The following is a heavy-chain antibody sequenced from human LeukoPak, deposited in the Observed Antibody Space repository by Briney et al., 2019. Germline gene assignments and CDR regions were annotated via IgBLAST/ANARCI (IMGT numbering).Heavy chain of an antibody. V-gene: IGHV1-18*01. J-gene: IGHJ4*02. CDR2: ISVYKGNT. CDR3: ARGGDAADY. D-gene: IGHD2-21*01. CDR1: GYTFTSSG. Sequence: ASVKVSCKASGYTFTSSGISWVRQAPGQGLEWMGWISVYKGNTKYAQKFQGRVTVTRDTSTSTVYLELRSLTSDDTAVYYGARGGDAADYWGQGTLVTVSS.